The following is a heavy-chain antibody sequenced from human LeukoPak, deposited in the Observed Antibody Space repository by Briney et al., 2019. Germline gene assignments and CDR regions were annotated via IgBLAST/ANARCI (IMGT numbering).Heavy chain of an antibody. Sequence: SVKVSCKASGGTFSSYAISWVRQAPGQGLEWMGGIIPIFGTANYAQKFQGRVTITADESTSTAYMELSSLRSKDTAVYYCARDIGGYEANWFDPWGQGTLVTVSS. J-gene: IGHJ5*02. CDR2: IIPIFGTA. D-gene: IGHD5-12*01. V-gene: IGHV1-69*13. CDR3: ARDIGGYEANWFDP. CDR1: GGTFSSYA.